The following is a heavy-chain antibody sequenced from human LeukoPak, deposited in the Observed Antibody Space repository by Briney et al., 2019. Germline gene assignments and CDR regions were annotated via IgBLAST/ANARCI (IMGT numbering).Heavy chain of an antibody. J-gene: IGHJ4*02. CDR1: GGSFNGYY. D-gene: IGHD3-3*01. Sequence: SETLSLTCAVYGGSFNGYYWSWIRQPPGKGLEWIGEINHSGSTNYNPSLKSRVTISVDTSKNQLSLKLSSVTAADTAVYYCARVRSGYYYVDYWGQGTLVTVSS. CDR2: INHSGST. V-gene: IGHV4-34*01. CDR3: ARVRSGYYYVDY.